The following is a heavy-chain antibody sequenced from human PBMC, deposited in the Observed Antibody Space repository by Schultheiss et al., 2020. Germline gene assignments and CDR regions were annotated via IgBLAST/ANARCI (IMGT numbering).Heavy chain of an antibody. J-gene: IGHJ4*02. CDR2: TKNKTNRGTT. Sequence: GESLKISCAASGFTFSSYSMNWVRQAPGKGLEWVGFTKNKTNRGTTEYAASVKGRSTISRDDSKSIAYLQMNSLKTEDTAVYYCTSPYDFWSGYFWDFDYWGQGTLVTVSS. V-gene: IGHV3-49*04. CDR3: TSPYDFWSGYFWDFDY. CDR1: GFTFSSYS. D-gene: IGHD3-3*01.